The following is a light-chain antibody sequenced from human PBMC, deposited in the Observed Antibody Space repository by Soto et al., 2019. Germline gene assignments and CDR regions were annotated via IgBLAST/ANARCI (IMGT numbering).Light chain of an antibody. Sequence: DIQLTQSPSFLSASVGDRVTITCRASQGISSYLAWYQQKAGKAPNLLIYATSTLETGVPSRFSGSGSGTDFTLTINILQPEDFATYFCQQHNSYPLTFGGGTEVEIK. CDR3: QQHNSYPLT. J-gene: IGKJ4*01. CDR1: QGISSY. CDR2: ATS. V-gene: IGKV1-9*01.